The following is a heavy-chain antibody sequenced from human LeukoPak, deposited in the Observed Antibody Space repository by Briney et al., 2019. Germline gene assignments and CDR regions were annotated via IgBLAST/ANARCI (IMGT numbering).Heavy chain of an antibody. D-gene: IGHD5-18*01. J-gene: IGHJ4*02. V-gene: IGHV4-34*01. Sequence: PSETLSLTCAVYGGSFSGYYWNWIRLPPGKGLEWIGEINHSGSTNYNPSLKSRVTISVDTSKNQFSLKLSSVTAADTAVYYCARLSQQKQLWLSTERISGKYYFDYWGQGTLVTVSS. CDR2: INHSGST. CDR3: ARLSQQKQLWLSTERISGKYYFDY. CDR1: GGSFSGYY.